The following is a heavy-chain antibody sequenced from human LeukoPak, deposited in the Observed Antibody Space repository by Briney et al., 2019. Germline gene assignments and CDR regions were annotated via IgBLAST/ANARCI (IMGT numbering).Heavy chain of an antibody. V-gene: IGHV3-21*01. CDR3: ARDLSMVRGFPNY. CDR1: GFTFSSYW. Sequence: GGSLRLSCAASGFTFSSYWMHWVRQAPGKGLEWVSSISSSSSYIYYADSVKGRFTISRDNAKNSLYPQMNSLRAEDTAVYYCARDLSMVRGFPNYWGQGTLVTVSS. D-gene: IGHD3-10*01. J-gene: IGHJ4*02. CDR2: ISSSSSYI.